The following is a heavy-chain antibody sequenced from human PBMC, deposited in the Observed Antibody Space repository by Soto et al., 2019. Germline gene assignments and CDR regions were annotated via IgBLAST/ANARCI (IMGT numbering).Heavy chain of an antibody. CDR3: ARENGEQWLVLSRMNYFDY. Sequence: QVQLVESGGGVVQPGRSLRLSCAASGFTFSSYGMHWVRQAPGKGLEWVAVIWYDGSNKYYADSVKGRFTISRDNSKNTGDLQMNSLRAEDTAVYYCARENGEQWLVLSRMNYFDYWGQGTLVTVSS. V-gene: IGHV3-33*01. CDR2: IWYDGSNK. D-gene: IGHD6-19*01. CDR1: GFTFSSYG. J-gene: IGHJ4*02.